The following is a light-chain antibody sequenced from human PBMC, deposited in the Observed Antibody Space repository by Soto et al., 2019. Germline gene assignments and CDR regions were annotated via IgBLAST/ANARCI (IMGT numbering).Light chain of an antibody. Sequence: DIEMTQSPSSLSASVGDIVTSTCRASQSISSYLNWYQQKPGKAPKLLIYAASSLQSGVPSRFSGGGSGTDFTLTISSLQPEDFATYYCQQVNVYPSTFGGGTKVDIK. CDR2: AAS. CDR1: QSISSY. V-gene: IGKV1-39*01. J-gene: IGKJ4*01. CDR3: QQVNVYPST.